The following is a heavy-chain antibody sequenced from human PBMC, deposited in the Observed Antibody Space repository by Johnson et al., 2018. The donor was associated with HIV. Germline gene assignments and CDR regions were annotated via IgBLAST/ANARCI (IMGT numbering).Heavy chain of an antibody. D-gene: IGHD2-8*01. V-gene: IGHV3-13*01. J-gene: IGHJ3*02. CDR3: ARGNGEDAFDI. Sequence: VQLVESGGGLVQPGGSLRLSCAASGFTFSSYDMHWVRQATGKGLEWVSAIGTAGDTYYPGSVKGRFTISRENAKNSLYLQMNSMRAGDTAVDYWARGNGEDAFDIWGQRTMVTVSS. CDR1: GFTFSSYD. CDR2: IGTAGDT.